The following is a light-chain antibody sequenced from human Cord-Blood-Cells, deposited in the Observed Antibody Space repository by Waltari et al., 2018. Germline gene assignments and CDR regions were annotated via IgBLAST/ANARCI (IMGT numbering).Light chain of an antibody. CDR2: EVS. V-gene: IGLV2-23*02. CDR3: CSYAGSSTNWV. Sequence: GSPGQSITISCTGTSSDVGSYNLVSWYQQHPGKAPKLMIYEVSKRPSGVSNRFSGSKSGNTASLTISGLQAEDEADYYCCSYAGSSTNWVFGGGTKLTVL. CDR1: SSDVGSYNL. J-gene: IGLJ3*02.